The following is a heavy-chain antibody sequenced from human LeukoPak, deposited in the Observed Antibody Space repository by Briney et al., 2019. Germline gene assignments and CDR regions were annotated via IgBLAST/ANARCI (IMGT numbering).Heavy chain of an antibody. CDR3: ARDRSGSYFDH. D-gene: IGHD1-26*01. Sequence: SETLSLTCTVSGGSISSYYWSWIRQPPGKGLEWIGYIYYSGSTNYNPSLKSRVTISVDTSKNQFSLKLSSVTAADTAVYYCARDRSGSYFDHWGQGTLVTVSS. CDR1: GGSISSYY. V-gene: IGHV4-59*01. J-gene: IGHJ4*02. CDR2: IYYSGST.